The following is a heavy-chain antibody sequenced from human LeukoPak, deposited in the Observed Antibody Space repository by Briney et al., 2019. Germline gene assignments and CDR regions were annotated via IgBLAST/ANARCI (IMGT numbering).Heavy chain of an antibody. Sequence: SETLSLTCTVSGGSISSYYWSWIRQPPGKGLEWIGYIYYSGSTNYNPSLKSRVTISVDTSKNQFSLKLSSVTAADTAVYYCAGGGWYSRYFDYWGQGTLVTVSS. J-gene: IGHJ4*02. D-gene: IGHD6-19*01. V-gene: IGHV4-59*08. CDR2: IYYSGST. CDR1: GGSISSYY. CDR3: AGGGWYSRYFDY.